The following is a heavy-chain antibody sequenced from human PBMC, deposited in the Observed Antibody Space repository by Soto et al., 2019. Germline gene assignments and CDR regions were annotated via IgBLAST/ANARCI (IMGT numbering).Heavy chain of an antibody. D-gene: IGHD2-15*01. CDR2: ITGDSDTT. V-gene: IGHV3-23*01. CDR3: AKEMTSGSRLAFDY. J-gene: IGHJ4*02. CDR1: GFTFSSYA. Sequence: GGSLRLSCAASGFTFSSYALNWVRQAPGKGLEWVSGITGDSDTTFYAGSVKGRFTTSRDNSRNTVYLQMNSVRAEDTAVYYCAKEMTSGSRLAFDYWGQGTLVTVSS.